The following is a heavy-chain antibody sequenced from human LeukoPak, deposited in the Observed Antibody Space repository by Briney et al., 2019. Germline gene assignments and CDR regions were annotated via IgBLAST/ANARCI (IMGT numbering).Heavy chain of an antibody. D-gene: IGHD7-27*01. CDR1: GFTFSSYS. CDR2: ISSSSSYI. J-gene: IGHJ4*02. CDR3: ARAPINWGGSYFDY. V-gene: IGHV3-21*01. Sequence: KPGGSLRLSCAASGFTFSSYSMNWVRQAPGKGLEWVSSISSSSSYIYYADSVKGRFTISRDNAKNSLYLQMNSLRAEDTAVYYCARAPINWGGSYFDYWGQGTLVTVSS.